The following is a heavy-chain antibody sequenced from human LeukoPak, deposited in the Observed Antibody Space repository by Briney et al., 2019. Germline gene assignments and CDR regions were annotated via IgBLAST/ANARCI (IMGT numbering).Heavy chain of an antibody. CDR3: ARHQTVLLWFGESGPIDY. CDR1: GGSISSGGYY. D-gene: IGHD3-10*01. J-gene: IGHJ4*02. V-gene: IGHV4-31*03. Sequence: PSETLSLTCTVSGGSISSGGYYWSWIRQHPGKGLEWIGYIYYSGSTYYNPSLKSRVTISVDTSKNQFSLKLSSVTAADTAVYYCARHQTVLLWFGESGPIDYWGQGTLVTVSS. CDR2: IYYSGST.